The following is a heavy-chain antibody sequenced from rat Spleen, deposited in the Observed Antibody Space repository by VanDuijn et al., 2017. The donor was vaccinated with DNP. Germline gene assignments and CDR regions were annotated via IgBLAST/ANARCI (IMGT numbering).Heavy chain of an antibody. CDR1: GFTFSSFA. CDR3: AKEHGGLDY. Sequence: EVQLVESGGGLVQPGRSMKLSCAASGFTFSSFAMAWVRQAPTKGLEWVASISYDGGNTYYRDSVKGRFTISRDNAKSSLYLQMDSLRSEDTSTYYCAKEHGGLDYWGQGVMVTVSS. D-gene: IGHD1-11*01. CDR2: ISYDGGNT. J-gene: IGHJ2*01. V-gene: IGHV5-20*01.